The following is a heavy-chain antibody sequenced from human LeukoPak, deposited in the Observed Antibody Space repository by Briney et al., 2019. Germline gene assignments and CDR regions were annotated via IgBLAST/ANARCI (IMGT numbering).Heavy chain of an antibody. CDR1: GFTFSSYW. D-gene: IGHD1-26*01. V-gene: IGHV3-74*01. CDR3: ARLGSISTSDP. Sequence: PGGSLRLSCAVSGFTFSSYWMHWVRQAPGKGLVWVSRINSDGSSTSYADSVKGRFTISRDNAKNTLYLQVNSLRAEDTAVYYCARLGSISTSDPWGQGTLVTVSS. CDR2: INSDGSST. J-gene: IGHJ5*02.